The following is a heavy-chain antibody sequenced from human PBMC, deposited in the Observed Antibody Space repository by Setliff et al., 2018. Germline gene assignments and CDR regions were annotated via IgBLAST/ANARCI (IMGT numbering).Heavy chain of an antibody. D-gene: IGHD6-19*01. CDR3: ARHGGYSSGYYGY. CDR2: IYYSGST. CDR1: GGSISSYY. J-gene: IGHJ4*02. Sequence: SETLSLTCTVSGGSISSYYWSWIRQPPGKGLEWIGYIYYSGSTNYNPSLKSRVTISVDTSKNQFSLKLSSVTAADTAVYYCARHGGYSSGYYGYWGQGTLVTVSS. V-gene: IGHV4-59*08.